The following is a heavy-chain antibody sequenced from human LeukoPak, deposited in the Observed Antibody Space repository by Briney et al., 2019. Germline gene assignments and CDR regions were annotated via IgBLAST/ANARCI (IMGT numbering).Heavy chain of an antibody. CDR2: IYSGDST. CDR3: PRDLLPAAGDYYFDY. CDR1: GFTVSSNY. Sequence: GSLLLSCSASGFTVSSNYMSWVRQAPGKGLEWVSVIYSGDSTYYAYSVKGPFTTSRDNSKNTLYLKINSLTDEDTAVYYCPRDLLPAAGDYYFDYWGQGTPVTVSS. J-gene: IGHJ4*02. V-gene: IGHV3-53*05. D-gene: IGHD2-2*01.